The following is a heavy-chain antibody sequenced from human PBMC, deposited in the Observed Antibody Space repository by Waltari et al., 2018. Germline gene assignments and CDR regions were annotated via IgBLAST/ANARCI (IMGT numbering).Heavy chain of an antibody. V-gene: IGHV2-5*02. J-gene: IGHJ4*02. CDR1: GLSLSTRAVG. Sequence: QITLKESGPTVVKPTQTLTLTCTFSGLSLSTRAVGVGWIRQPPGKSLEWLADINGDDDKRYRSSLKTRLSITKDTSKDQVVLTMTNMDPVDTATYYCARITRGTGNDGHFEYWGPGILVTVS. CDR3: ARITRGTGNDGHFEY. CDR2: INGDDDK. D-gene: IGHD3-10*01.